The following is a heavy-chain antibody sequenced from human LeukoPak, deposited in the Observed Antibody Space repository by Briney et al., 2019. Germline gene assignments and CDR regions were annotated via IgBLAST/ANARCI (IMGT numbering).Heavy chain of an antibody. V-gene: IGHV3-7*01. D-gene: IGHD3-3*01. J-gene: IGHJ5*02. Sequence: GGSLRLSRAASGFSFNYFWMTWVRQAPGKGLEWVANIKQDGNEKYYADSVKGRFTISRDNAKKSLYLQMNSLRAEDTAVYYCARDAEVGTLFGVLSRYIWFDPWGQGALVTVSS. CDR3: ARDAEVGTLFGVLSRYIWFDP. CDR2: IKQDGNEK. CDR1: GFSFNYFW.